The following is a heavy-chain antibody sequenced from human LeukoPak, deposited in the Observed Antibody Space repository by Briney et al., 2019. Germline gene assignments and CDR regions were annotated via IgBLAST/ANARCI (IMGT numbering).Heavy chain of an antibody. CDR3: AKDLVGANDY. CDR2: ISYDGSNK. V-gene: IGHV3-30*04. J-gene: IGHJ4*02. CDR1: GFTFSSYA. D-gene: IGHD1-26*01. Sequence: GGSLRLSCAASGFTFSSYAIHWVRQAPGKGLEWVAVISYDGSNKYYADSVKGRFTISRDNSKNTLYLQMNSLRAEDTAVYYCAKDLVGANDYWGQGTLVTVSS.